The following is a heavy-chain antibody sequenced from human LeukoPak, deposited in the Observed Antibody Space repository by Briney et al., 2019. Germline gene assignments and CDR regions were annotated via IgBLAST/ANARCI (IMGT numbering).Heavy chain of an antibody. CDR1: GFIFSSYW. CDR3: VMDMDV. J-gene: IGHJ6*02. Sequence: GGSLRLSCAASGFIFSSYWMNWVRQAPGKGLEWVANIKEDGSAKYYVDSVKGRFTISRDNAKNSLYLQMNSLRAEDTAVYYCVMDMDVWGQGTTVTVSS. CDR2: IKEDGSAK. V-gene: IGHV3-7*05.